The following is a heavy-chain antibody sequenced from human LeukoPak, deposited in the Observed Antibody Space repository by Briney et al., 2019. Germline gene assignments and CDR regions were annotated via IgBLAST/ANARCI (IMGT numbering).Heavy chain of an antibody. D-gene: IGHD3-10*01. Sequence: GGSLRLSCAAFGFTFSSYGMSWVRQAPGKGLEWVSAISGSGGSTYYADSVRGRFTISRDNSKNTLYLQMNSLRAEDTAIYYCAKDLVTGSLDYWGQGTLVTVSS. CDR1: GFTFSSYG. CDR2: ISGSGGST. CDR3: AKDLVTGSLDY. V-gene: IGHV3-23*01. J-gene: IGHJ4*02.